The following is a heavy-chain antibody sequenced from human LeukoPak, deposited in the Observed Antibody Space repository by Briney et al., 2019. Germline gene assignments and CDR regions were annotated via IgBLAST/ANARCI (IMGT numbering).Heavy chain of an antibody. Sequence: SVKVSCKASGGTFSSYAISWVRQAPGQGLEWMGRIIPMFGTVKYAQKFQGRVTITADTSTSTAYMELSSLRSEDTAVYYCARDRDVDIVATTLTLDYWGQGTLVTVSS. CDR1: GGTFSSYA. CDR3: ARDRDVDIVATTLTLDY. J-gene: IGHJ4*02. CDR2: IIPMFGTV. V-gene: IGHV1-69*06. D-gene: IGHD5-12*01.